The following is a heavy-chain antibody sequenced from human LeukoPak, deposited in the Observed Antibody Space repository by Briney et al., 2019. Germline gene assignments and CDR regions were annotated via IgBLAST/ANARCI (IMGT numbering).Heavy chain of an antibody. V-gene: IGHV3-23*01. Sequence: GGSLRLSCAASGFTFSSYAMSWVRQAPGKGLEWVSAISGSGGSTYYADSVKGRFTISRDNSKNTLYLQMNSLRAEDTAVYYCAKVPPLYSSSWYGYYYYYMDVWGKGTTVTVSS. CDR3: AKVPPLYSSSWYGYYYYYMDV. D-gene: IGHD6-13*01. CDR1: GFTFSSYA. J-gene: IGHJ6*03. CDR2: ISGSGGST.